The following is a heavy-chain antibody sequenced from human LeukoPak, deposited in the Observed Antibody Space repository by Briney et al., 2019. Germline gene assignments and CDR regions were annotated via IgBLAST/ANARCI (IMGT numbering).Heavy chain of an antibody. CDR1: GGSVSSGSYY. D-gene: IGHD6-13*01. V-gene: IGHV4-61*01. Sequence: SETLSLTCTVSGGSVSSGSYYWSWIRQPPGKGLEWIGYIYYSGGTNYNPSLKSRVTISIDTSKNQFSLKLNSVTAADTAVYYCARADPSSSSWELDNWGQGTLVTVSS. J-gene: IGHJ4*02. CDR2: IYYSGGT. CDR3: ARADPSSSSWELDN.